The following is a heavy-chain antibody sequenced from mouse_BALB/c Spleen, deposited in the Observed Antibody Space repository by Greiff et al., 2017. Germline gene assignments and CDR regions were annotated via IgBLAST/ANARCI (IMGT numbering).Heavy chain of an antibody. V-gene: IGHV5-6-4*01. Sequence: EVMLVESGGGLVKPGGSLKLSCAASGFTFSSYTMSWVRQTPEKRLEWVATISSGGSYTYYPDSVKGRFTISRDNAKNTLYLQMSSLKSEDTAMYYCTREPNYYGSHYYFDYWGQGTTLTVSS. J-gene: IGHJ2*01. CDR2: ISSGGSYT. CDR3: TREPNYYGSHYYFDY. CDR1: GFTFSSYT. D-gene: IGHD1-1*01.